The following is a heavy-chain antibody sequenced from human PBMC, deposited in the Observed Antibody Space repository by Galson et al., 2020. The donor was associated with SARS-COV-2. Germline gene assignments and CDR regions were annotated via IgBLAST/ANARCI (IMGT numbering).Heavy chain of an antibody. CDR1: GYTFTGYY. J-gene: IGHJ4*02. Sequence: ASVKVSCKASGYTFTGYYLHWVRQAPGQGLEWVGWISPNSGGTNYAQKFQGRVTMTRDTSISTAYMELSRLRSDDTAVYYCARVPINQYDDSGYYYYWAYWGQGTLVTVSS. D-gene: IGHD3-22*01. CDR2: ISPNSGGT. CDR3: ARVPINQYDDSGYYYYWAY. V-gene: IGHV1-2*02.